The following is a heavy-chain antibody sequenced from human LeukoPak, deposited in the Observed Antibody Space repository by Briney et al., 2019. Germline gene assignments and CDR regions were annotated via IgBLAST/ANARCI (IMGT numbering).Heavy chain of an antibody. CDR3: ARAPHYYDSSGYYGEY. CDR2: INPSGGTT. V-gene: IGHV1-46*01. CDR1: GYTFTNYY. J-gene: IGHJ4*02. D-gene: IGHD3-22*01. Sequence: ASVKVSCKTSGYTFTNYYIHWVRQAPGQGLEWLGIINPSGGTTTYAQKFQGRVTITADESTSTAYMELSSLRSEDTAVYYCARAPHYYDSSGYYGEYWGQGTLVTVSS.